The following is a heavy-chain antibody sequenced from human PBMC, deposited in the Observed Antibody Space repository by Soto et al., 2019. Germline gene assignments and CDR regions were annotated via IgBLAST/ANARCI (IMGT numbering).Heavy chain of an antibody. CDR2: IDPSDSYT. D-gene: IGHD4-17*01. CDR3: ARHGSLYGDTSYFDY. V-gene: IGHV5-10-1*01. Sequence: RGESLKISCKGSGYSFTSYWISWVRQMPGKGLEWMGRIDPSDSYTNYSPSFQGHVTISADKSISTAYLQWSSLKASDTAMYYCARHGSLYGDTSYFDYWGQGTLVTVSS. J-gene: IGHJ4*02. CDR1: GYSFTSYW.